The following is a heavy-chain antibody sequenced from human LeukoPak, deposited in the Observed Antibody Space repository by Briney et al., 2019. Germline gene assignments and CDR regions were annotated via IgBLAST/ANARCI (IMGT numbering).Heavy chain of an antibody. Sequence: ASVKVSCKASGYTFTSYYMHWVRQAPGQGLEWMGIINPSGGSISYAQKFQGRVTMTRDTSTSTVYMDLSSLRSEDTAVYYCAREPVIVVAPFDYWGQGTLVTVSS. V-gene: IGHV1-46*01. CDR1: GYTFTSYY. D-gene: IGHD3-22*01. CDR2: INPSGGSI. CDR3: AREPVIVVAPFDY. J-gene: IGHJ4*02.